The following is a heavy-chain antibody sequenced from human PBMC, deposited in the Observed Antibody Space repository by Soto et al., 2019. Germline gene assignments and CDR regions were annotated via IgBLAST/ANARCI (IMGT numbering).Heavy chain of an antibody. CDR2: ISSSSSYI. Sequence: GGSLRLSCAASGFTFSSYSMNWVRQAPGKGLEWVSSISSSSSYIYYADSVKGRFTISRENAKNSLYLQMNSLRAEDTAVYYCARDKVTTLVYYYYGMDVWGQGTTVTVSS. CDR3: ARDKVTTLVYYYYGMDV. D-gene: IGHD4-17*01. CDR1: GFTFSSYS. J-gene: IGHJ6*02. V-gene: IGHV3-21*01.